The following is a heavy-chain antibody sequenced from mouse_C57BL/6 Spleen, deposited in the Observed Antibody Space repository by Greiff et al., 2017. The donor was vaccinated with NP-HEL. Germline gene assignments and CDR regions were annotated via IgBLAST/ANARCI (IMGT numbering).Heavy chain of an antibody. J-gene: IGHJ1*03. Sequence: EVKLQESGPGLVKPSQSLSLTCSVTGYSITSGYYWNWIRQFPGNKLEWMGYISYDGSNNYNPSLKNRISITRDTSKNQFFLKLNSVTTEDTATYYCARGVSGYWYFDVWGTGTTVTVSS. CDR1: GYSITSGYY. CDR2: ISYDGSN. V-gene: IGHV3-6*01. CDR3: ARGVSGYWYFDV. D-gene: IGHD6-2*01.